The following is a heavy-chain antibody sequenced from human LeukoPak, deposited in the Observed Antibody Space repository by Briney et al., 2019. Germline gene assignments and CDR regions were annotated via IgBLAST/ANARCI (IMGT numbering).Heavy chain of an antibody. CDR1: GYTFIDYY. CDR3: ARYYGALWYFDL. D-gene: IGHD4-17*01. Sequence: GASVKVSCKASGYTFIDYYMHWVRQAPGQGLECMGWINPNSGGTNYAQKFQGRVTMARDTSISTAYMELRRLTSDDTAVYYCARYYGALWYFDLWGRGTLVTVSS. V-gene: IGHV1-2*02. CDR2: INPNSGGT. J-gene: IGHJ2*01.